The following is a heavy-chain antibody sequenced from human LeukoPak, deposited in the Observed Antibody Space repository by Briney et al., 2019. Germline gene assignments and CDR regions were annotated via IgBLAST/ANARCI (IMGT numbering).Heavy chain of an antibody. D-gene: IGHD3-22*01. CDR1: GFTFSNFE. Sequence: PGGSLRLSCAASGFTFSNFEMKWVRQAPGKGLEWVSYISSSGRTVYYADSVRGRFTISRDNARNSLYLQMTSLRAEDTAVYCCARPNDPYYYDRSGYFYIWGQGTLVTVSS. V-gene: IGHV3-48*03. CDR2: ISSSGRTV. J-gene: IGHJ4*02. CDR3: ARPNDPYYYDRSGYFYI.